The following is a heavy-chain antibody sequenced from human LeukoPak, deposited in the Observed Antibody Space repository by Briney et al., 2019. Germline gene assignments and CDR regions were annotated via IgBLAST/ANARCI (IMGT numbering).Heavy chain of an antibody. CDR1: AFTFSSYS. Sequence: GGSLRLSCAASAFTFSSYSMNWVRQAPGKGLEWVSAISGSGGSTYYADSVKGRFTISRDNSKNTLYLQMNSLRAEDTAVYYCAKYVWGSYRTHFVDYWGQGTLVTVSS. CDR2: ISGSGGST. CDR3: AKYVWGSYRTHFVDY. D-gene: IGHD3-16*02. V-gene: IGHV3-23*01. J-gene: IGHJ4*02.